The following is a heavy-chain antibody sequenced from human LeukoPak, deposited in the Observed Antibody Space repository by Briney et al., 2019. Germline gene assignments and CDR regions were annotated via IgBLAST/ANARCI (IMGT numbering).Heavy chain of an antibody. Sequence: GGSLSLSCAASGFTFSSYWMHWVRQAPGKGLVWVSRINSDGSSTSYADSVKGRFTISRDNAKNTLYLQMNSLRAEDTAVYYCARSSGFDLLVYWGQGTLVTVSS. D-gene: IGHD3-22*01. CDR2: INSDGSST. CDR3: ARSSGFDLLVY. J-gene: IGHJ4*02. CDR1: GFTFSSYW. V-gene: IGHV3-74*01.